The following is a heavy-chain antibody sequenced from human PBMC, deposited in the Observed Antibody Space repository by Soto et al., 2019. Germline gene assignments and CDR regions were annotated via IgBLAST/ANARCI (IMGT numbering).Heavy chain of an antibody. Sequence: EVQLLESGGGLVQPGGSLRLSCAASGFTFSSYAMSWVRQAPGKGLEWVSAISGTGDSTYYADSVKGRFTISRDNSXNTLYLQINSLRAEDTAVYYCAKDRASSGYYYRNYWGQGTLVTVSS. V-gene: IGHV3-23*01. J-gene: IGHJ4*02. CDR3: AKDRASSGYYYRNY. CDR1: GFTFSSYA. CDR2: ISGTGDST. D-gene: IGHD3-22*01.